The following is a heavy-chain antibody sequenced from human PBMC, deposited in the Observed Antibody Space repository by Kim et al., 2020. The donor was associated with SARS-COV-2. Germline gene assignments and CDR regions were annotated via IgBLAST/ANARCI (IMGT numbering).Heavy chain of an antibody. CDR2: IIPILGIA. V-gene: IGHV1-69*04. CDR1: GGTFSSYA. J-gene: IGHJ1*01. Sequence: SVKVSCKASGGTFSSYAISWVRQAPGQGLEWMGRIIPILGIANYAQKFQGRVAITADKSTSTAYMELSSLRSEDTAVYYCSRYCSSTSCARFQHWGQGTLVTVSS. CDR3: SRYCSSTSCARFQH. D-gene: IGHD2-2*01.